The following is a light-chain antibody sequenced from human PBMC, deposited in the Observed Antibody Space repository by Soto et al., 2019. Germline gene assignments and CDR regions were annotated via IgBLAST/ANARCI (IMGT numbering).Light chain of an antibody. CDR1: TADVGDYGS. CDR2: EVS. CDR3: CSFTSISTYV. J-gene: IGLJ1*01. V-gene: IGLV2-14*01. Sequence: QSALSQPASVSGSPGQSITISCTVNTADVGDYGSVSWYQQHPGKAPKLVIYEVSNRPSGVSDRFSGAKSGNTAYLTISGLQPEDEADYFCCSFTSISTYVFGSGTKVTLL.